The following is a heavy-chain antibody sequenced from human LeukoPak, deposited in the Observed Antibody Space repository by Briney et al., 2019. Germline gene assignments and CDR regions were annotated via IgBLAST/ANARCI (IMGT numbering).Heavy chain of an antibody. CDR3: ARDQGVLLWFGELFPFDY. D-gene: IGHD3-10*01. CDR2: INPNSGGT. Sequence: ASVKVSCKASGYTFTGYYMHWVRQAPGQGLEWMGWINPNSGGTNYAQKFQGRVTMTRDTSISTAYMELSRLRSDDTAVYYCARDQGVLLWFGELFPFDYWGQGTLVTVSS. V-gene: IGHV1-2*02. CDR1: GYTFTGYY. J-gene: IGHJ4*02.